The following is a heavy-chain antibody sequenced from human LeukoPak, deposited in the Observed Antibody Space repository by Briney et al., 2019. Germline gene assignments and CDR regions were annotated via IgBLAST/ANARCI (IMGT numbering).Heavy chain of an antibody. CDR3: AKGDTVTPFGYYYGMDV. Sequence: GGSLRLSCAASGFTFSSYAMSWVRQAPGKGLEWVSAISGSGGSTYYADSVKGQFTISRDNSKNTLYLQMNSLRAEDTAVYYCAKGDTVTPFGYYYGMDVWGKGTTVTVSS. V-gene: IGHV3-23*01. D-gene: IGHD4-17*01. CDR1: GFTFSSYA. CDR2: ISGSGGST. J-gene: IGHJ6*04.